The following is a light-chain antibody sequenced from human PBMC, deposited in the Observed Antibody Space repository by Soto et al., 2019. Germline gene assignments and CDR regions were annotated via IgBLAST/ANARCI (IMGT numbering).Light chain of an antibody. V-gene: IGKV1-5*03. CDR1: QSISSW. CDR3: QQYNSFALT. Sequence: DIQMTQSPSTLSASVGDRVTITCRASQSISSWLAWYQQKPGKAPKHLIYKASSLESGVPSRFSGSGSGTEFTLTISSLQPDDFATYYCQQYNSFALTFGGGTKLDIK. J-gene: IGKJ4*01. CDR2: KAS.